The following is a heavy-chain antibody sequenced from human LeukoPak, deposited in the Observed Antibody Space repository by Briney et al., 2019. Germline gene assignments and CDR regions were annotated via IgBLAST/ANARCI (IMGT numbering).Heavy chain of an antibody. D-gene: IGHD3-10*01. CDR1: GFTFSSYA. V-gene: IGHV3-23*01. Sequence: PGGSLRLSCAASGFTFSSYAMSWVRQAAGQGLEWVSGISGGGDSTYYADSVKGRFTISRDNSKNTLCLEMNSLRAEDTAVYYCAKEVFRGVFDYWGQGTLVTVSS. CDR3: AKEVFRGVFDY. J-gene: IGHJ4*02. CDR2: ISGGGDST.